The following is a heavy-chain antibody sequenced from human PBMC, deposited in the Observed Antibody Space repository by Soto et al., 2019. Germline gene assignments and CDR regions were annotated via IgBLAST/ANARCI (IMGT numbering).Heavy chain of an antibody. CDR3: ARHAARITIFGVVIRTYYFDY. CDR2: IYYSGST. V-gene: IGHV4-39*01. Sequence: SETLSLTCTVSGGSISSSSYYWGWIRQPPGKRLEWIGSIYYSGSTYYNQSLKSRVTISVDTSKNQFSLKLSSVTAADTAVYYCARHAARITIFGVVIRTYYFDYWGQGTLVTVSS. D-gene: IGHD3-3*01. CDR1: GGSISSSSYY. J-gene: IGHJ4*02.